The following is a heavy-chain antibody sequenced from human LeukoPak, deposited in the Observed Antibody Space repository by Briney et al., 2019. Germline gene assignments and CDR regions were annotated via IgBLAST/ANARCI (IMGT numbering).Heavy chain of an antibody. Sequence: SETLSLTCTVSGGSISSSSYYWGWIRQPPGKGLEWIGSIYYSGSTYYNPSLKSRVTISLDTSNNQFSLRLSSVTAADTAVYYCAREGFRGWGYYLPFDYWGQGTLVTVSS. J-gene: IGHJ4*02. CDR1: GGSISSSSYY. V-gene: IGHV4-39*07. CDR3: AREGFRGWGYYLPFDY. D-gene: IGHD3-22*01. CDR2: IYYSGST.